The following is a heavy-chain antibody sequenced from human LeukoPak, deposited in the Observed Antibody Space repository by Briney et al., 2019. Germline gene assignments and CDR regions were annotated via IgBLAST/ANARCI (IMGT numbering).Heavy chain of an antibody. D-gene: IGHD5-12*01. CDR3: AKSDDIVATIYDY. V-gene: IGHV3-30*18. CDR1: GFTFSSYG. Sequence: GGPLRLSCAASGFTFSSYGMHWVRQAPGKGLEWVAVISYDGSNKYYADSVKGRFTISRDNSKNTLYLQMNSLRAEDTAVYYCAKSDDIVATIYDYWGQGALVTVSS. CDR2: ISYDGSNK. J-gene: IGHJ4*02.